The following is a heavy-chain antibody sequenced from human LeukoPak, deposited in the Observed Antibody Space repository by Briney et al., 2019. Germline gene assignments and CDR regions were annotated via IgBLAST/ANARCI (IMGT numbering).Heavy chain of an antibody. CDR1: GFTFRDYW. CDR2: IKTDGGEK. Sequence: PGGSLRLSCSASGFTFRDYWMSWVRQAPGKGLEWVANIKTDGGEKYYVDSVKGRFTISRDNAKKSLSLEINNLSAEDAAVYYCARGEHGDYGYYFDYWGQGALVTVSS. V-gene: IGHV3-7*01. CDR3: ARGEHGDYGYYFDY. J-gene: IGHJ4*02. D-gene: IGHD4-17*01.